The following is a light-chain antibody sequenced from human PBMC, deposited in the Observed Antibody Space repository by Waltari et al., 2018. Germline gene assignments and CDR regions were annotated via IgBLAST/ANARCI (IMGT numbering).Light chain of an antibody. V-gene: IGKV3-20*01. CDR2: GAS. J-gene: IGKJ4*01. CDR1: QSVCCNF. Sequence: EIVLTQSPSTLSLSPGERATLPCRASQSVCCNFFAWYQQKPAQAPRLLMYGASNRAAGIPDMFSGIGSDTDFTLTISRLGPEDFAVYYCQQYDSSPRTFGGGTKVQIK. CDR3: QQYDSSPRT.